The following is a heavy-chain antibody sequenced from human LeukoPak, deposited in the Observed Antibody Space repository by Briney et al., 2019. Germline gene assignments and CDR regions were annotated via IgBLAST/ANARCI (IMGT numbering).Heavy chain of an antibody. CDR2: INQDGSTK. J-gene: IGHJ4*02. CDR1: GFTFSNVW. CDR3: ARDMSGCLDY. Sequence: GGSLRLSCAASGFTFSNVWMAWVRQAPGKGLEWVANINQDGSTKQYVDSVRGRFTISRDNAKNSVYLQMNSLRAEDTALYHCARDMSGCLDYWGQGTLVTVSS. D-gene: IGHD6-25*01. V-gene: IGHV3-7*01.